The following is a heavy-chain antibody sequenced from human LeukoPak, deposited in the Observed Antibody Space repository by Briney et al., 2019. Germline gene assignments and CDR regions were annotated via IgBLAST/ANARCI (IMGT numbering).Heavy chain of an antibody. CDR3: AKDPFPLRLGAFDF. CDR2: ISGSGGST. D-gene: IGHD3-16*01. Sequence: GGSLRLSCAASGFTFSSYAMSWVRQAPGKGLEWVSAISGSGGSTYYADSVKGRFTISRDNSKSTLYLQMNSLRVEDTAVYYCAKDPFPLRLGAFDFWGQGTMVTVSS. V-gene: IGHV3-23*01. CDR1: GFTFSSYA. J-gene: IGHJ3*01.